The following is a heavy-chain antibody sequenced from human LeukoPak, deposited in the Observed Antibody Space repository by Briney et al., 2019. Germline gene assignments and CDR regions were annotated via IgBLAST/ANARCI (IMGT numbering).Heavy chain of an antibody. D-gene: IGHD3-22*01. Sequence: GESLRLSCAASGFTFSSYGMSWVRQAPGKGLEWVGRIKSKTDGGTTDYAAPVKGRFTISRDDSKNTLYLQMNSLKTEDTAVYYCTTDNNYYYDSSGYPPFDYWGQGTLVTVSS. J-gene: IGHJ4*02. CDR2: IKSKTDGGTT. CDR3: TTDNNYYYDSSGYPPFDY. CDR1: GFTFSSYG. V-gene: IGHV3-15*01.